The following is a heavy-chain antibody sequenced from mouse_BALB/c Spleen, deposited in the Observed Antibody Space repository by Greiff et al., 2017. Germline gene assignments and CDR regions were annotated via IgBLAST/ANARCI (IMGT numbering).Heavy chain of an antibody. CDR2: ISYSGST. V-gene: IGHV3-2*02. D-gene: IGHD2-3*01. J-gene: IGHJ4*01. CDR1: GYSITSDYA. Sequence: EVKLMESGPGLVKPSQSLSLTCTVTGYSITSDYAWNWIRQFPGNKLEWMGYISYSGSTSYNPSLKSRISITRDTSKNQFFLQLNSVTTEDTATYYGARNGLIYDGYYDYAMDYWGQGTSVTVSS. CDR3: ARNGLIYDGYYDYAMDY.